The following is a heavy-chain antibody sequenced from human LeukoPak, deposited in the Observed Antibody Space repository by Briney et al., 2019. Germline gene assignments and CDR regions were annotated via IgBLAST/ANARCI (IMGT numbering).Heavy chain of an antibody. V-gene: IGHV3-48*01. CDR1: GFTFSSYS. Sequence: GGSLRLSCAASGFTFSSYSMNWVRQAPGKGLEWVSYISSSSSTIYYADSVKGRFTISRDNAKNSLYLQMNSLRAEDTAVYYCARSTITYYVYVWGSYRSNPIDYWGQGTLVTVSS. D-gene: IGHD3-16*02. J-gene: IGHJ4*02. CDR2: ISSSSSTI. CDR3: ARSTITYYVYVWGSYRSNPIDY.